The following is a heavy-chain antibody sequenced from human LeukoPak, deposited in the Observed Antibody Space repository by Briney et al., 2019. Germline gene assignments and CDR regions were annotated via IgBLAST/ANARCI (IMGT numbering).Heavy chain of an antibody. D-gene: IGHD2-8*01. V-gene: IGHV3-53*01. J-gene: IGHJ4*02. Sequence: GGSLRLSCAASGFSVSSIYMSWVRQAPGKGLEWVSVIYSGGSTYYADSVRGRFTISRDNSKNTLYLQMNSLRVEDTAVYYCARDMGFGDLMGYWGQGTLGTVSS. CDR3: ARDMGFGDLMGY. CDR2: IYSGGST. CDR1: GFSVSSIY.